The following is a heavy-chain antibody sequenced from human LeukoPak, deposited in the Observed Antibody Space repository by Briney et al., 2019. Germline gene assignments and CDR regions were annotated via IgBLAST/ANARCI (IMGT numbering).Heavy chain of an antibody. Sequence: EGSLRLSCAASGFTFSSYWMSWVRQAPGKGLEWVANIKQDGSEKQYVDSVKGRFAISRDNAENSLYLQMNSLKAEDTAVYYCERFTRSGDSVYWGQGTLVTVSS. D-gene: IGHD7-27*01. J-gene: IGHJ4*02. CDR3: ERFTRSGDSVY. CDR2: IKQDGSEK. CDR1: GFTFSSYW. V-gene: IGHV3-7*04.